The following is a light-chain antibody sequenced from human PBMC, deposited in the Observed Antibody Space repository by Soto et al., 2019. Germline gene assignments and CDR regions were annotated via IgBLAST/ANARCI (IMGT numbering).Light chain of an antibody. Sequence: IQMTQSPSTLSASVGDRVTITCRPSESVSSWLAWYQQKPGKAPKLLIYDASSLESGVPSRFSGSGSGTEFTLTISSLQPDDFATYYCQHYNSYSRLTFGGGTKVDIK. CDR2: DAS. CDR1: ESVSSW. J-gene: IGKJ4*01. CDR3: QHYNSYSRLT. V-gene: IGKV1-5*01.